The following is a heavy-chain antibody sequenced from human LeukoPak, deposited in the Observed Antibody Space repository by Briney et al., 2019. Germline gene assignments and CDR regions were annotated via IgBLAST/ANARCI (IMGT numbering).Heavy chain of an antibody. CDR3: ARTRSSSSGVDY. CDR1: GYTFTSYD. CDR2: MNPNSGNT. J-gene: IGHJ4*02. D-gene: IGHD6-6*01. V-gene: IGHV1-8*01. Sequence: ASVKVSCKASGYTFTSYDINWVRRATGQGLEWMGWMNPNSGNTGYAQKFQGRVTMTRNTSISTAYMELSSLRSEDTAVYYCARTRSSSSGVDYWGQGTLVTVSS.